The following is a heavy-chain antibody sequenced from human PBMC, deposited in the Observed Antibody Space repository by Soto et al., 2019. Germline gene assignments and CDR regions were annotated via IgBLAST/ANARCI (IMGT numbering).Heavy chain of an antibody. D-gene: IGHD3-22*01. Sequence: GGSLRLSCAASGFTFSSYAMHWVRQAPGKGLEWVALIPYDGSDKDYADSVKGRFTISRDNSRNMLFLQMNSLRAEDTAVYYCARDYYKYYDSSGYYRSPAYWGQGTLVTVSS. CDR3: ARDYYKYYDSSGYYRSPAY. CDR1: GFTFSSYA. J-gene: IGHJ4*02. V-gene: IGHV3-30-3*01. CDR2: IPYDGSDK.